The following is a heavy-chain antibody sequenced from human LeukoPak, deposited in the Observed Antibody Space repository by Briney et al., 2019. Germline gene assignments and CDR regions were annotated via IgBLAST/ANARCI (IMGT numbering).Heavy chain of an antibody. Sequence: PGGSLRLSCAASGFTFSSYAMSWVRQAPGKGLEWIGSIYYSGSTYYNPSLKSRVTISVDTSKNQFSLKLSSVAAADTAVYYCARLGQSAFDIWGQGTMVTVSS. CDR3: ARLGQSAFDI. CDR2: IYYSGST. CDR1: GFTFSSYA. V-gene: IGHV4-39*01. J-gene: IGHJ3*02.